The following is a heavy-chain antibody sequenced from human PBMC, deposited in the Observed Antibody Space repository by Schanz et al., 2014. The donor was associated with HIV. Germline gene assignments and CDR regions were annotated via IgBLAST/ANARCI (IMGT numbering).Heavy chain of an antibody. CDR1: GFTFRRHG. D-gene: IGHD1-1*01. V-gene: IGHV3-33*01. CDR3: ARDQTTINYYYYALDV. J-gene: IGHJ6*02. Sequence: VQLVESGGGLVQPGGTLRLSCAASGFTFRRHGMHWVRQAPGQGLEWLAVTSPDGSKQHYADSVKGRFSISRDNSKNTLYLQMNNLRREDTAVYFCARDQTTINYYYYALDVWGQGTTVTVTS. CDR2: TSPDGSKQ.